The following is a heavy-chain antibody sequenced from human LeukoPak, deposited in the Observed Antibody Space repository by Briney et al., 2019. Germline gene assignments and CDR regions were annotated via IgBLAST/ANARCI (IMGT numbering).Heavy chain of an antibody. D-gene: IGHD3-10*01. V-gene: IGHV4-4*07. CDR2: IYTSGST. J-gene: IGHJ6*02. Sequence: SETLSLTCTVSGGSISSYYWSWIRQPPGKGLEWIGRIYTSGSTNYNPSLKSRVTMSVDTSKNQFSLKLSSVTAADMAVYYCARATPPYGSGSPSLYYYGMDVWGQGTTVTVSS. CDR1: GGSISSYY. CDR3: ARATPPYGSGSPSLYYYGMDV.